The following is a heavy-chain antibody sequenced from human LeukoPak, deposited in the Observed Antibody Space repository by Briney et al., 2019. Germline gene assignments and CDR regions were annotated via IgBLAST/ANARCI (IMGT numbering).Heavy chain of an antibody. CDR2: INHSGST. D-gene: IGHD2-15*01. CDR1: GGSFSGYY. CDR3: ARHGFHCSGGSCYSPFDY. J-gene: IGHJ4*02. Sequence: PSETLSLTCAVYGGSFSGYYWSWIRQPPGKGLEWIGEINHSGSTNYNPSLKSRVTISVDTSKNQFSLKLSSVTAADTAVYYCARHGFHCSGGSCYSPFDYWGQGTLVTVSS. V-gene: IGHV4-34*01.